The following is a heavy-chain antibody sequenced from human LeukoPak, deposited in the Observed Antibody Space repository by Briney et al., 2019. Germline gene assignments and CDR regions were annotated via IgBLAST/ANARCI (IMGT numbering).Heavy chain of an antibody. Sequence: SGGSLRLSCAASGFTFSSYWMHWVRQAPGKGLVWVSRINSDGSSTSYADSVKGRFTISRDNAKNTLYLQMNSLRAEDTAVYYCARVNYDSSGYYSLGTGKLDYWGQGTLVTVSS. J-gene: IGHJ4*02. CDR1: GFTFSSYW. V-gene: IGHV3-74*01. CDR3: ARVNYDSSGYYSLGTGKLDY. D-gene: IGHD3-22*01. CDR2: INSDGSST.